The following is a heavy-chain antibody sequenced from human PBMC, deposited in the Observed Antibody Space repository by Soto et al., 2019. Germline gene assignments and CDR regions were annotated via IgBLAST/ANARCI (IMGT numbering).Heavy chain of an antibody. V-gene: IGHV3-7*03. CDR1: GFTFSSDW. Sequence: VGPLRLSCAASGFTFSSDWMSWVRQAPGKGLEWVANIKQDGSEKYYVDSVKGRFTISRDNAKNSLYLQMNSLRAEDTAVYYCARGEGEAAHWGQGTLVTVSS. D-gene: IGHD6-13*01. J-gene: IGHJ1*01. CDR2: IKQDGSEK. CDR3: ARGEGEAAH.